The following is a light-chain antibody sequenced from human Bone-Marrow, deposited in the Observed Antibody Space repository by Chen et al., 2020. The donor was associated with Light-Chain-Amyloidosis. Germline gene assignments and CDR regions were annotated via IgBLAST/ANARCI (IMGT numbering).Light chain of an antibody. CDR1: SRDVGGDNH. Sequence: QSALTQPASGSGSPGQSITISCAGTSRDVGGDNHVSWYQQHPDKAPKLMIYEVTNRPSWVPDRFSGSKSDNTASLTISGLQTEDEADYFCSSYTITNTLVFGSGTRVTVL. V-gene: IGLV2-14*01. J-gene: IGLJ1*01. CDR3: SSYTITNTLV. CDR2: EVT.